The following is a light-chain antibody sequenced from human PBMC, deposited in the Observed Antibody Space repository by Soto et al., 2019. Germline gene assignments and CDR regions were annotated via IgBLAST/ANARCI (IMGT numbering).Light chain of an antibody. Sequence: EIALTQSPATLSLSPGERATLSCRASQSISRYLAWYQQKPGQAPRLLIYDASNRASGIPARFSGSGSGTDFTLTISRLQPEDFATYYCQQSDSTPLTFGGGTKVDIK. J-gene: IGKJ4*01. CDR1: QSISRY. V-gene: IGKV3-11*01. CDR2: DAS. CDR3: QQSDSTPLT.